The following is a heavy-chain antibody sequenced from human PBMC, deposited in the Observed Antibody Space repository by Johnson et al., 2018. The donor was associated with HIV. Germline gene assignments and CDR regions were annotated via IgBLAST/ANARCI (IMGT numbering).Heavy chain of an antibody. V-gene: IGHV3-15*01. D-gene: IGHD3-3*01. CDR1: GFTFSNAW. J-gene: IGHJ3*02. Sequence: VQLVESGGGLIKPGGSLRLSCAASGFTFSNAWMSWVRQGPGQGLEWVGRIKSKTEGGTTDYAAPVKGRFTIPRDDSKNTLFLQMNSLKIEDTATYYCTTGGRSGSASACDIWGKGTRVTVSS. CDR3: TTGGRSGSASACDI. CDR2: IKSKTEGGTT.